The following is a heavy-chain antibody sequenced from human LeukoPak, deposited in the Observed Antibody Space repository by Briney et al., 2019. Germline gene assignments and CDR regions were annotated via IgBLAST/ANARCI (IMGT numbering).Heavy chain of an antibody. CDR2: GSAYKGKT. CDR1: GYTFTSYG. J-gene: IGHJ4*02. CDR3: ARDWTWEVPGGNNYFDY. Sequence: GASVKVSYKPSGYTFTSYGIIWVRQAPAQGLEWMGWGSAYKGKTNYAQKLQGRLTITTEASTSTAYIALRSLLSDATAAYYCARDWTWEVPGGNNYFDYWGQGTLVTVSS. D-gene: IGHD1-26*01. V-gene: IGHV1-18*01.